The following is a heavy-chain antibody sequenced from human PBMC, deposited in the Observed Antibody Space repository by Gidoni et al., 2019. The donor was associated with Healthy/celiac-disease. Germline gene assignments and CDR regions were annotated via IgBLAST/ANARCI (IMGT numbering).Heavy chain of an antibody. CDR3: AKDSASETYSPLGY. CDR1: GFTFSSYG. V-gene: IGHV3-30*18. J-gene: IGHJ4*02. D-gene: IGHD4-4*01. Sequence: QVQLVESGGGVVQPGRSLRLSCAALGFTFSSYGMHWVRQAPGKGLEWVAVISYDGSNKYYADSVKGRFTISRDNSKNTLYLQMNSLRAEDTAVYYCAKDSASETYSPLGYWGQGTLVTVSS. CDR2: ISYDGSNK.